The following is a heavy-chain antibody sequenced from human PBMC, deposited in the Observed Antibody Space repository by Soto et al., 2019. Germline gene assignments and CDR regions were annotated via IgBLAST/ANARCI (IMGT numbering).Heavy chain of an antibody. V-gene: IGHV3-23*01. D-gene: IGHD4-17*01. CDR2: ISGSGHIT. CDR1: GFTISTYA. CDR3: ANSVRTTLTSGFWFDP. J-gene: IGHJ5*02. Sequence: EVQLLESGGGLVQPGGSLRLSCAASGFTISTYAMSWVRQAPGKGLEWVSGISGSGHITYYADSVKGRFTISRDTSQNTMYLQLSSLRAEDTAVYNWANSVRTTLTSGFWFDPWGQGTLVTVSS.